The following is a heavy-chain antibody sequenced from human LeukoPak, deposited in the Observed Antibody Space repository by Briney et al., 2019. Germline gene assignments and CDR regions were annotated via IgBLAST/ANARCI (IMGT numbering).Heavy chain of an antibody. CDR2: ISGSGGST. CDR1: GFTFSSYA. D-gene: IGHD3-3*01. V-gene: IGHV3-23*01. J-gene: IGHJ4*02. Sequence: GGSLRLSCAASGFTFSSYAMSWVRQAPGKGLEWVSAISGSGGSTYYADSVKGRFTISRDNSKNTLYLQMNSLRAEDTAVYYCAPSTYYDFWSGYYNRAYYFDYWGQGTLVTVSS. CDR3: APSTYYDFWSGYYNRAYYFDY.